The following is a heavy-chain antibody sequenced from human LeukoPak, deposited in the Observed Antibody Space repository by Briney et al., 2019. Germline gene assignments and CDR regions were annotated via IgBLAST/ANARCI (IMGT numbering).Heavy chain of an antibody. V-gene: IGHV3-21*01. CDR3: ARATTRSGTVGY. D-gene: IGHD1-14*01. CDR2: ISSSSSYI. CDR1: GFTFSSYS. Sequence: PGGSLRLSCAASGFTFSSYSMNWVRQAPGKGLEWVSSISSSSSYIYYADSVKGRFTISRDNAKNSLYLQMNSLRAEDTAVYYCARATTRSGTVGYWGQGTLVTVSS. J-gene: IGHJ4*02.